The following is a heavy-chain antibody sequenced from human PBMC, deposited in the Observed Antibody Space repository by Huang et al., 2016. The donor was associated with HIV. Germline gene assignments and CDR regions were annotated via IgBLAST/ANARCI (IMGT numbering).Heavy chain of an antibody. D-gene: IGHD2-15*01. CDR3: ARDRITQCNGGRCYSDWSDP. J-gene: IGHJ5*02. CDR2: SYDAGTT. V-gene: IGHV4-30-4*08. Sequence: QVQLQESGPGPVKPSQTLSLTCTVSGDSISRGGYLWSWIRQSPGKGLEWIGSSYDAGTTSYNPSLRGRVTMSVDTSKNQFSLRLTSVTAEDTAVYYCARDRITQCNGGRCYSDWSDPWGQGTLVIVSS. CDR1: GDSISRGGYL.